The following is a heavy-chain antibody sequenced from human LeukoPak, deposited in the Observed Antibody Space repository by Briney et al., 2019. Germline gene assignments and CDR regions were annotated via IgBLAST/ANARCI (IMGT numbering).Heavy chain of an antibody. J-gene: IGHJ6*02. CDR3: AAASNYYDRSNYYSYAMDV. CDR2: IVVGSGNT. V-gene: IGHV1-58*01. Sequence: SVKVSCKASGFTFTTSAVQWVRQARGQRLEWIGWIVVGSGNTNYAQKFQERVTITRDMSTSTVYMDLSSQRSEDTAVYYCAAASNYYDRSNYYSYAMDVWGQGTTVAVSS. CDR1: GFTFTTSA. D-gene: IGHD3-22*01.